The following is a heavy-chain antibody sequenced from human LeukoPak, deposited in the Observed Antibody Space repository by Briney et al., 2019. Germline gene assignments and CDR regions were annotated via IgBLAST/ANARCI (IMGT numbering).Heavy chain of an antibody. J-gene: IGHJ4*02. CDR1: GGSISRYH. Sequence: SETLSLTCTVSGGSISRYHWSWIRQPPEKGLEWIGYIWYSGTTNYNPSLKSRVTMSVDTSKNHFSLMLSSVTAADTAIYYCVRTISDGSGDYWGQGILVTVSA. CDR3: VRTISDGSGDY. CDR2: IWYSGTT. V-gene: IGHV4-59*01. D-gene: IGHD3-10*01.